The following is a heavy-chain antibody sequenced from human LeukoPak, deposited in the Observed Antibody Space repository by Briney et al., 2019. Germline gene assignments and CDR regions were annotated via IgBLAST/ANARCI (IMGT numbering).Heavy chain of an antibody. CDR3: ARADYYYYMDV. Sequence: PSETLSLTCAVYGGFFTGNYWRWIRQPPGKGLEWIGYIYYSGSTYYNPSLKSRVTISVDTSKNQFSLKLSSVTAADTAVYYCARADYYYYMDVWSKGTTVTVSS. CDR1: GGFFTGNY. V-gene: IGHV4-34*01. J-gene: IGHJ6*03. CDR2: IYYSGST.